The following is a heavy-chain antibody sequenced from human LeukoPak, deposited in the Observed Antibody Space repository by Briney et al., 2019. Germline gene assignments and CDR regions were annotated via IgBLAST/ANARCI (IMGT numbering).Heavy chain of an antibody. Sequence: GASVKVSCKASGYTFISYGISWVRQAPGQGLEWTGWISTYNGKTNYAQKLQGRVTMTTDTSTSTAYMELRSLGSDDTAVYYCARDYDILTGYVTIDYWGQGTLVTVSS. CDR3: ARDYDILTGYVTIDY. V-gene: IGHV1-18*01. CDR1: GYTFISYG. CDR2: ISTYNGKT. D-gene: IGHD3-9*01. J-gene: IGHJ4*02.